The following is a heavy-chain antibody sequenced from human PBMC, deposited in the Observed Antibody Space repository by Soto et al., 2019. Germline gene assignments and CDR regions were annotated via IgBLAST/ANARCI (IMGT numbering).Heavy chain of an antibody. CDR2: IRVNNGDT. CDR1: GYTVTNSG. Sequence: ASLKVCCKASGYTVTNSGFGWVRQAPGQGLEWVGWIRVNNGDTHYAQKLQGRVTMTTGTSTSTAFMELRGLRSVDTAVYSCAGDLGYSDFDVHYWGQ. D-gene: IGHD4-17*01. J-gene: IGHJ4*02. V-gene: IGHV1-18*01. CDR3: AGDLGYSDFDVHY.